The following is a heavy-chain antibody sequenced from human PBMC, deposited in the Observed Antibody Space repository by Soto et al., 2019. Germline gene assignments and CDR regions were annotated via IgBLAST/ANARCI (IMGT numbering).Heavy chain of an antibody. CDR1: GGTFSSYA. CDR2: IIPSYGTS. J-gene: IGHJ4*02. Sequence: SVKVSCKASGGTFSSYALSWVRQAPGQGLEWMGGIIPSYGTSSYAQKFQGRLTIVADTSTRTAYMELSSLRSEDTAVYYCATGSGYCSGGSCYSDLDYWGQGTLVTVSS. D-gene: IGHD2-15*01. CDR3: ATGSGYCSGGSCYSDLDY. V-gene: IGHV1-69*06.